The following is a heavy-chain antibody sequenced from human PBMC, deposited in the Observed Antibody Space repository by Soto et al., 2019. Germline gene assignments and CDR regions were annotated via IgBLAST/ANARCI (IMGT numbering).Heavy chain of an antibody. V-gene: IGHV3-9*01. CDR2: ISWNSGSI. D-gene: IGHD4-17*01. Sequence: DVQLVESGGGLVQPGRSLRLSCAASGFTFDDYAMHWVRQAPGKGLEWVSGISWNSGSIGYADSVKGRFTISRDNAKNSLYLQMNSLRAEDTALYYCAKDKGGKHDYGDLYYFDYWGQGTLVTVSS. J-gene: IGHJ4*02. CDR1: GFTFDDYA. CDR3: AKDKGGKHDYGDLYYFDY.